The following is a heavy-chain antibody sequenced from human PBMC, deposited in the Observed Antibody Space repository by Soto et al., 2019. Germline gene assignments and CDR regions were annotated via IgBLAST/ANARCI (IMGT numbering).Heavy chain of an antibody. Sequence: QVQLQESGPGLVKPSETLSLTCTVSGGSMRGQHWSWIRQPPGKGLEWIGHHSDSTNYNPSLKSRITISTHTSKNQFSLKLSSVTAADMAVYYCATYTVGEGGRGYWGQGTLVTVSS. CDR3: ATYTVGEGGRGY. J-gene: IGHJ4*02. CDR2: HHSDST. CDR1: GGSMRGQH. V-gene: IGHV4-4*09. D-gene: IGHD3-16*01.